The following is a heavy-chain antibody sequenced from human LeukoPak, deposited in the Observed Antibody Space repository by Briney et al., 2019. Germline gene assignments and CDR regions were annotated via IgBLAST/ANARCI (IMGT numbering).Heavy chain of an antibody. Sequence: PSETLSLTCTVSGGSISTYFWSWIRQPPGKGLEWIGYVYYSGKTNYNPSLKSRVTILVDTSKNQVSLRLSSVTAADTAVYYCARHGTVSSESYFDYWGQGALVTVSS. CDR1: GGSISTYF. CDR2: VYYSGKT. CDR3: ARHGTVSSESYFDY. V-gene: IGHV4-59*08. D-gene: IGHD1-26*01. J-gene: IGHJ4*02.